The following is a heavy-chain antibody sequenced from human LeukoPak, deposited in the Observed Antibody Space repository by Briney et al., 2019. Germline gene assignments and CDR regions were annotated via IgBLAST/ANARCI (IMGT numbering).Heavy chain of an antibody. CDR2: ISPYNGNT. Sequence: ASVNVSCKASGYTFRSYGFSWVRQAPGQGLEWMGWISPYNGNTNYAQRFQGRVTMTTDTSTSTAYMELRSLGFDDTAVYYCARERSGDGGFDLWGQGTMVTVSS. D-gene: IGHD5-24*01. J-gene: IGHJ3*01. CDR3: ARERSGDGGFDL. CDR1: GYTFRSYG. V-gene: IGHV1-18*01.